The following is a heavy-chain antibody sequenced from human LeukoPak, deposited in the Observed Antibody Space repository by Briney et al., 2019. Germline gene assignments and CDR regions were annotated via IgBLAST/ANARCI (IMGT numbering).Heavy chain of an antibody. CDR2: IYSAGSI. Sequence: PGGSLRLSCAASGFTFSSYDMNWVRQAPGKGLEWVSFIYSAGSIYYSDSVKGRFTISIDNSKNTLYLQMNSLRAEDTAVYYCAELGITMIGGVWGKGTTVTISS. CDR3: AELGITMIGGV. D-gene: IGHD3-10*02. CDR1: GFTFSSYD. J-gene: IGHJ6*04. V-gene: IGHV3-66*01.